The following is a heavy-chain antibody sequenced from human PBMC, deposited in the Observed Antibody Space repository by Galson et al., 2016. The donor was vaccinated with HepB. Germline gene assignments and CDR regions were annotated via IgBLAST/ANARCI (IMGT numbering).Heavy chain of an antibody. V-gene: IGHV3-23*01. CDR3: AKAKGRTIGNYCFDY. D-gene: IGHD3-16*01. CDR2: ISGSGRGI. Sequence: SLRLSCAASGLTFSSFAMSWVRRAPGKGLEWVSTISGSGRGIYYADSVKGRFTISRDTSKNTLYLHMNSLTAEDPAVYYCAKAKGRTIGNYCFDYWGHGTLFTVS. J-gene: IGHJ4*01. CDR1: GLTFSSFA.